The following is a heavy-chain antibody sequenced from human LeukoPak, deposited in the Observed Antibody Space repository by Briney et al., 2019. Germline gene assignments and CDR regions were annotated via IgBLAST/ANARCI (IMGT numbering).Heavy chain of an antibody. CDR3: ARDFGGSYSSSWYYFDY. CDR1: GGTFSSYA. Sequence: SVKVSCKASGGTFSSYAISWVRQAPGQGLEWMGGIIPTFGTANYAQKFQGRVTITADESTSTAYMELSSLRSEDTAVYYCARDFGGSYSSSWYYFDYWGQGTLVTVSS. D-gene: IGHD6-13*01. J-gene: IGHJ4*02. V-gene: IGHV1-69*13. CDR2: IIPTFGTA.